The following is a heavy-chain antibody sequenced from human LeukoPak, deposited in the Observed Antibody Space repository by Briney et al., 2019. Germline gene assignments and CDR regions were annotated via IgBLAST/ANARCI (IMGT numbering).Heavy chain of an antibody. CDR3: ARWVLLWFGEPYWGFDP. J-gene: IGHJ5*02. CDR1: GGSFSGYY. D-gene: IGHD3-10*01. CDR2: INHSGST. Sequence: SETLSLTCAVYGGSFSGYYWSWIRQPPGKGLEWIGEINHSGSTNYNPSLTSRVTISVDTSKSQFSRKLSSVTAADTAVYYCARWVLLWFGEPYWGFDPWGQGTLVTVSS. V-gene: IGHV4-34*01.